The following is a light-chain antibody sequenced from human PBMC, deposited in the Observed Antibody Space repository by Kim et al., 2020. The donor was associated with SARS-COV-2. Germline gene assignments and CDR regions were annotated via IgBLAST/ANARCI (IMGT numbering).Light chain of an antibody. Sequence: ASVGDRVTITCRASQDISSYLAWYQQKPGKVPRFLIYAASALQSGVPARFNGSGSGTDFILTISNVQPEDSGSYYCQKYNSAPWTFGHGTKVDIK. CDR2: AAS. J-gene: IGKJ1*01. V-gene: IGKV1-27*01. CDR3: QKYNSAPWT. CDR1: QDISSY.